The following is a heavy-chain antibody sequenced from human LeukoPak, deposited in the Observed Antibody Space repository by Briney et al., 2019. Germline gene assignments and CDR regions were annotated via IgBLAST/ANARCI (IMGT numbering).Heavy chain of an antibody. Sequence: ASVNVSCTASGYTFTIYGISWVRQAPGQGLEWMGWISAYNGNTNYAQKLQGRVTMTTDTSTSTAYMELRSLRSDDTAVYYCASISYGDYSFDYWGQGTLVTVSS. CDR3: ASISYGDYSFDY. J-gene: IGHJ4*02. CDR2: ISAYNGNT. CDR1: GYTFTIYG. V-gene: IGHV1-18*01. D-gene: IGHD4-17*01.